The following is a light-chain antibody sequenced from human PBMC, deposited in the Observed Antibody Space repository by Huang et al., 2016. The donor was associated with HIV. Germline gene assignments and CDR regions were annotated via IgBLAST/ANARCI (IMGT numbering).Light chain of an antibody. CDR3: QQYDNWPPMYT. Sequence: DIVLTQSPATLSLSPGETATLSCRASQNISSNLAWYQQKPGQAPRLLIYGAFTRATGFPARFSGSGSETKFTLTISSLESEDFAVYYCQQYDNWPPMYTFGQGTKLEIK. J-gene: IGKJ2*01. CDR2: GAF. V-gene: IGKV3-15*01. CDR1: QNISSN.